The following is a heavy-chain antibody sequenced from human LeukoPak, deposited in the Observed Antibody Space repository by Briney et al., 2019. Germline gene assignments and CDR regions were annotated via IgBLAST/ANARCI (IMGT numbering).Heavy chain of an antibody. CDR3: ARSVVVAATPTDY. CDR2: INHSGSA. J-gene: IGHJ4*02. Sequence: PSETLSLTCAVYGGSFSGYYWSWIRQPPGKGLEWIGEINHSGSANYNPSLKSRVTISVDTSKNQFSLKLSSATAADTAVYYCARSVVVAATPTDYWGQGTLVTVSS. D-gene: IGHD2-15*01. CDR1: GGSFSGYY. V-gene: IGHV4-34*01.